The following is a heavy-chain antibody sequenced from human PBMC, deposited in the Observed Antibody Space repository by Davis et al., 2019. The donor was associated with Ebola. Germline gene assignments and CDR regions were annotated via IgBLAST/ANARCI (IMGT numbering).Heavy chain of an antibody. V-gene: IGHV1-2*02. Sequence: ASVKVSCKASGYTFTGYYVHWVRQAPGQGLEWMGWINLNSGGTNYAQKFQGRVTMTRDTSISTAYMELSRLRSDDTAVYYCARDRPAAIRSVNWFDPWGQGTLVTVSS. CDR2: INLNSGGT. CDR1: GYTFTGYY. D-gene: IGHD2-2*02. CDR3: ARDRPAAIRSVNWFDP. J-gene: IGHJ5*02.